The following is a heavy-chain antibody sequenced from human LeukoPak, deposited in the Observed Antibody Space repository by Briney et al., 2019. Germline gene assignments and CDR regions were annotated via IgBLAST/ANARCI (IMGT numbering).Heavy chain of an antibody. CDR2: IYHSGNT. D-gene: IGHD6-13*01. CDR1: GGSITSDY. CDR3: AREEGIAAAGALEY. Sequence: SETLSLTCTLSGGSITSDYWSWIRQSPGKGLEWIGFIYHSGNTNYNPSLATRVTMSVDTSKTQITLRLSSVTAADTAVYYCAREEGIAAAGALEYWGQGILVTVSS. V-gene: IGHV4-59*01. J-gene: IGHJ4*02.